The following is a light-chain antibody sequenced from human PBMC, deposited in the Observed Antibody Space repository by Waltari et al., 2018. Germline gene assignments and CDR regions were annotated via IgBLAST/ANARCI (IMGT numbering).Light chain of an antibody. Sequence: DIVLTQSPVSLPVSVGGRAIMNCKSSQSVLYRPFNHNYLAWYQLREGQPPKLIIFWASVRESGVPDRFTGSGSGTNFTLTISNLQAEDVAVYYCQQYYSTPLTFGGGTKVEI. CDR1: QSVLYRPFNHNY. V-gene: IGKV4-1*01. J-gene: IGKJ4*01. CDR2: WAS. CDR3: QQYYSTPLT.